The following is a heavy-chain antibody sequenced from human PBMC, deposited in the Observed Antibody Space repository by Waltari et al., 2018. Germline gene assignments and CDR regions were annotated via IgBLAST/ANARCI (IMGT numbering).Heavy chain of an antibody. CDR2: IKQDGSAK. Sequence: EIQVVESGGGLVQPGGSLRLSCAASGFTFSSYWMSWVRQAPGKGLEWVANIKQDGSAKFYLDSVKGRFTISRYNAKNTLYLQMNSLRAEDTALYYCARAVDVADYWGQGTLVTVSS. V-gene: IGHV3-7*01. J-gene: IGHJ4*02. D-gene: IGHD5-12*01. CDR1: GFTFSSYW. CDR3: ARAVDVADY.